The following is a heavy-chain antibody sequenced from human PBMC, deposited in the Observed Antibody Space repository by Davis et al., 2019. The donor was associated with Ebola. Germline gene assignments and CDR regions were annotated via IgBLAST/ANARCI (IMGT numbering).Heavy chain of an antibody. V-gene: IGHV3-9*01. CDR3: AKDYRGRRYFDL. CDR2: ISWNSGSI. Sequence: SLKISCAASGFTFDDYAMHWVRQAPGKGPEWVSGISWNSGSIGYADSVKGRFTISRDNAKNSLYLQMNSLRAEDTALYYCAKDYRGRRYFDLWGRGTLVTVSS. D-gene: IGHD1-14*01. J-gene: IGHJ2*01. CDR1: GFTFDDYA.